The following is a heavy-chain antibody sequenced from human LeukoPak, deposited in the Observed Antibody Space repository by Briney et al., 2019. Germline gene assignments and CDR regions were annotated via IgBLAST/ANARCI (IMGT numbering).Heavy chain of an antibody. J-gene: IGHJ4*02. CDR3: ARGDYSFDY. CDR2: IWYDGGNK. CDR1: GFTFSSYG. D-gene: IGHD4-17*01. V-gene: IGHV3-33*01. Sequence: GRSLRLSCAASGFTFSSYGMHWVRKAPGKGLEWVAVIWYDGGNKYYADSVKGRFTISRDNSKNTLYLQMNSLRAEDTAVYYCARGDYSFDYWGQGTLVTVSS.